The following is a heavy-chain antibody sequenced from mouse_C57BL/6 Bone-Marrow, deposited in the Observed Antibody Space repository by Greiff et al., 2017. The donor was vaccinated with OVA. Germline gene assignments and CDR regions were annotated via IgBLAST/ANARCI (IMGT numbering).Heavy chain of an antibody. Sequence: QVQLKQPGAELVKPGASVKLSCKASGYTFTSYWMHWVKQRPGQGLEWIGMIHPNSGSTNYNEKFKSKATLTVDKSSSTAYMQLSSLTSEDSAVYYCARSHTLYGRIFYWYFDVWGTGTTVTVSS. CDR1: GYTFTSYW. CDR3: ARSHTLYGRIFYWYFDV. J-gene: IGHJ1*03. V-gene: IGHV1-64*01. D-gene: IGHD1-1*01. CDR2: IHPNSGST.